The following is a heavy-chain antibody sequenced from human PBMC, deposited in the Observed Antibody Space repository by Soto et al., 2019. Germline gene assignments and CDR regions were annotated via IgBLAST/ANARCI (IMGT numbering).Heavy chain of an antibody. D-gene: IGHD3-16*01. CDR2: IYYSGST. Sequence: LSLTCTVSGASISSGNYYWSWIRQHPGKGLEWIGYIYYSGSTYYNPSLKSRVTVSVDTSKNQFSLKLTSVTAADTAVYYCARFPWLAAGENYWGQGTLVTVSS. CDR1: GASISSGNYY. J-gene: IGHJ4*02. CDR3: ARFPWLAAGENY. V-gene: IGHV4-31*03.